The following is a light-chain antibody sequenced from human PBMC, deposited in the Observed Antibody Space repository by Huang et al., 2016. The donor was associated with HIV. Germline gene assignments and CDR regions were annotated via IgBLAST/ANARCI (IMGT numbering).Light chain of an antibody. CDR2: DAS. CDR3: QHYNNWPPRYT. V-gene: IGKV3-15*01. CDR1: QNVNNN. Sequence: EVVMTQSPATLSVSPGERAALPCRASQNVNNNLAWYQRKPGQAPRLLIYDASTRATNIPARVSGSVSGTEFTLAISSLRSEDFAVYYCQHYNNWPPRYTFGQGTKLEI. J-gene: IGKJ2*01.